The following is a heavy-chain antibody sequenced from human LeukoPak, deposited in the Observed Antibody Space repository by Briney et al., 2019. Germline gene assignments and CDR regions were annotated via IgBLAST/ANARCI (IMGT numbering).Heavy chain of an antibody. V-gene: IGHV3-53*01. CDR1: GFTVSSNY. CDR2: IYSGGST. D-gene: IGHD5-18*01. J-gene: IGHJ5*02. CDR3: AKRTAGYNYGPNWFDP. Sequence: GGSLRLSCAASGFTVSSNYMSWVRQAPGKGLEWVSVIYSGGSTYYADSVKGRFTISRDNSKNTLYLQINSLRAEDTAVYYCAKRTAGYNYGPNWFDPWGQGTLVTVSS.